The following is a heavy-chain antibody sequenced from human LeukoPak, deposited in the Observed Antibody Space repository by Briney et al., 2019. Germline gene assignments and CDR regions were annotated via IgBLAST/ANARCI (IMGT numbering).Heavy chain of an antibody. J-gene: IGHJ4*02. Sequence: PEGSLRLSCAASGFTFSDYYMSWIRQAPGKGLEWVSYISSSGSTIYYADSVKGRFTIPRDNAKNSLYLQMNSLRAGDTAVYYCARADTYYFDYWGQGTLVTVSS. CDR1: GFTFSDYY. CDR3: ARADTYYFDY. V-gene: IGHV3-11*01. D-gene: IGHD3-16*01. CDR2: ISSSGSTI.